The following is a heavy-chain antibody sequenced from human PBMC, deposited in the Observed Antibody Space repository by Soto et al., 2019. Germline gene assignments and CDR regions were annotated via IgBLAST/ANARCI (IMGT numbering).Heavy chain of an antibody. V-gene: IGHV3-74*01. Sequence: RGSLRLSCAASGFNFSNHWMHWVRQRPGEGLVWVSRITSDGKSKAYAESVKGRFAISRDNAKNTLYLQMNGLTAEDTAVYYCARESGDWPLNWFDPWGQGTLVTVSS. J-gene: IGHJ5*02. D-gene: IGHD2-21*02. CDR3: ARESGDWPLNWFDP. CDR1: GFNFSNHW. CDR2: ITSDGKSK.